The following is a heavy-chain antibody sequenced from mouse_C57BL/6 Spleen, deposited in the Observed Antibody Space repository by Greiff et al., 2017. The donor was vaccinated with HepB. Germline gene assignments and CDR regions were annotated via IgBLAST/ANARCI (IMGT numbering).Heavy chain of an antibody. CDR3: ARWVTTVVAHYFDY. CDR2: IYPRSGNT. CDR1: GYTFTSYG. Sequence: QVQLKQSGAELARPGASVKLSCKASGYTFTSYGISWVKQRTGQGLEWIGEIYPRSGNTYYNEKFKGKATLTADKSSSTAYMELRSLTSEDSAVYFGARWVTTVVAHYFDYWGQGTTLTVSS. V-gene: IGHV1-81*01. D-gene: IGHD1-1*01. J-gene: IGHJ2*01.